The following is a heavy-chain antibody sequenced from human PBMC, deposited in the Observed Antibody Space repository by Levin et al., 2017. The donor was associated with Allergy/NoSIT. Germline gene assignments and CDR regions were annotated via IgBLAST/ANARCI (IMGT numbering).Heavy chain of an antibody. V-gene: IGHV3-33*01. Sequence: GGSLRLSCSASGFTFSTYGMHWVRQAPGKGLEWVAVIWPDGSDMYYADSVKGRFSISRDHSRNTLFLQLSSLRAEDTAVYYCAREKAGITPVGTVTGFDRWGQGTLVTVSS. CDR1: GFTFSTYG. CDR3: AREKAGITPVGTVTGFDR. J-gene: IGHJ4*02. D-gene: IGHD6-13*01. CDR2: IWPDGSDM.